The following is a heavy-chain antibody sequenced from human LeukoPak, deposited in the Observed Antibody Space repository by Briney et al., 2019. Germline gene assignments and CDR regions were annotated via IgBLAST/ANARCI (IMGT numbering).Heavy chain of an antibody. V-gene: IGHV3-74*01. D-gene: IGHD5-18*01. CDR1: GFTFSTYW. CDR3: ARAERLWVQLCPY. Sequence: PGGSLRLSCAASGFTFSTYWMHWVRQAPGKGLVWVSRINTDGGSTSYADSVKGRFTISRDNAKNTLYLQMNSLRAEDTAVYYCARAERLWVQLCPYWGQGTLVTVSS. CDR2: INTDGGST. J-gene: IGHJ4*02.